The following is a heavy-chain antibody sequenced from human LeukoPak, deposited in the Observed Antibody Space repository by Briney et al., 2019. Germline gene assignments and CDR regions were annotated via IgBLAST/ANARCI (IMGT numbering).Heavy chain of an antibody. J-gene: IGHJ4*01. D-gene: IGHD3-22*01. CDR2: MWSDGSNK. CDR1: GFTFSNYG. CDR3: ARDFDTSGHYLFDY. Sequence: GRSLRLSCAASGFTFSNYGIHWVRQAPGKGLEWVAVMWSDGSNKFYADSVKGRFTVSRDNSKNTVYLQMNSLRAEDTAVYYCARDFDTSGHYLFDYWGHGTLITVSS. V-gene: IGHV3-33*01.